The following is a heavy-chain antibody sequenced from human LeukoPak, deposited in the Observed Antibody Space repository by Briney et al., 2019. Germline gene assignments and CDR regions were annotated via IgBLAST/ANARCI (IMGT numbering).Heavy chain of an antibody. V-gene: IGHV1-24*01. J-gene: IGHJ4*02. Sequence: ASVKVSCKVSGYTLTELSMHWVRQAPGKGLEWMGGFDPEVGETIYAQKFQGRVTITEDTSTDTAYMELSSLRSGDTAVYYCATVAFYGDYVLVYPDYWGQGTLVTVSS. CDR2: FDPEVGET. D-gene: IGHD4-17*01. CDR1: GYTLTELS. CDR3: ATVAFYGDYVLVYPDY.